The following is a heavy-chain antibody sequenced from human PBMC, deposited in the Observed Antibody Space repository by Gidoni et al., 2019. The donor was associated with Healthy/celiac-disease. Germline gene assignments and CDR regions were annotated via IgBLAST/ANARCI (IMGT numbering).Heavy chain of an antibody. CDR3: ARHAQQQLVPHNWFDP. Sequence: QLQLQESGPGLVKPSETLSLTCTVSGGSISSSSYYWGWIRQPPGKGLEWIGSIYYSGSTYYNPSLKSRVTISVDTSKNQFSLKLSSVTAADTAVYYCARHAQQQLVPHNWFDPWGQGTLVTVSS. J-gene: IGHJ5*02. V-gene: IGHV4-39*01. CDR2: IYYSGST. D-gene: IGHD6-13*01. CDR1: GGSISSSSYY.